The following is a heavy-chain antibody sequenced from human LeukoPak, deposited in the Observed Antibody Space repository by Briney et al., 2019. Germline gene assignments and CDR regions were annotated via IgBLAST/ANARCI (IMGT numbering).Heavy chain of an antibody. J-gene: IGHJ5*02. CDR1: GYTFTSYG. CDR2: ISAYNGNT. V-gene: IGHV1-18*01. Sequence: ASVKVSFKASGYTFTSYGISWVRQAPGQGLEWMGWISAYNGNTNYAQKLQGSVTMTTDTSTSTAYMELRSLRSDDTAVYYCARDASYCSSTSCYIPWFDPWGQGTLVTVSS. CDR3: ARDASYCSSTSCYIPWFDP. D-gene: IGHD2-2*02.